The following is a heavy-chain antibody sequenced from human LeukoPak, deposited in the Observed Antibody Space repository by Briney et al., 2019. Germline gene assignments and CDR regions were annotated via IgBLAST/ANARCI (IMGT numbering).Heavy chain of an antibody. V-gene: IGHV3-48*01. D-gene: IGHD6-19*01. CDR2: ISSSSSPI. CDR1: GFTFSSYS. J-gene: IGHJ6*02. CDR3: AREGGWTYGMDV. Sequence: PGGSLRLSCAASGFTFSSYSMNWVRQAPGKGLEWVSYISSSSSPIYYADSVKGRSTISRDNAEKSLYLQMNSLRAEDTAVYYCAREGGWTYGMDVWGQGTTVTVSS.